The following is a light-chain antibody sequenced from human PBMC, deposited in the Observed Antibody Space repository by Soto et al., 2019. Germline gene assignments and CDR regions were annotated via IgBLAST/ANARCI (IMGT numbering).Light chain of an antibody. CDR1: QSISSW. J-gene: IGKJ2*01. V-gene: IGKV1-5*01. CDR3: QQYNSYSPDT. CDR2: DAS. Sequence: DIQMTQSPSTLSASVGDRVTITCRASQSISSWLAWYQQKPGKAPKLLIYDASSLESGVPSRFSGSGSGTAFTLTVSSLQPDDFATYYCQQYNSYSPDTFGQGTKLEIK.